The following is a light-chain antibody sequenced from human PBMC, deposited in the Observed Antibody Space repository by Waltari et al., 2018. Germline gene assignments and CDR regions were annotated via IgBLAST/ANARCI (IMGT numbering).Light chain of an antibody. CDR3: QQYNSYSRT. CDR1: QSIRSW. CDR2: KAS. Sequence: DIQMTQSPTTFSASLGERFTITCRASQSIRSWLAWYQQKPGKAPKLLIYKASSLESGVPSRFSGSVSGTEFTLTIRSLQPDDFATYYCQQYNSYSRTFGQGTKVEIK. J-gene: IGKJ1*01. V-gene: IGKV1-5*03.